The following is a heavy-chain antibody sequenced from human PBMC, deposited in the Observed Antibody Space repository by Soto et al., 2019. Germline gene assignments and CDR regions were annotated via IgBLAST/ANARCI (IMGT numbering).Heavy chain of an antibody. CDR1: GGTFSSYA. V-gene: IGHV1-69*13. D-gene: IGHD3-22*01. CDR3: ARDPGGYYDSIGFAWFDP. Sequence: ASVKVSCKASGGTFSSYAISWVRQAPGQGLDWMGGIIPIFGTANYAQKFQGRVTITADESTSTAYMELSSLRSEDTAVYYCARDPGGYYDSIGFAWFDPWGQRTLVTVSS. J-gene: IGHJ5*02. CDR2: IIPIFGTA.